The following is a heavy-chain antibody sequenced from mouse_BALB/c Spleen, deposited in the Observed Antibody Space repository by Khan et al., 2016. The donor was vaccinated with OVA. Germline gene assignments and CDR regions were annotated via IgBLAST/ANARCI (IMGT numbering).Heavy chain of an antibody. V-gene: IGHV1S136*01. D-gene: IGHD1-1*01. Sequence: EVQLQQSGPELVKPGASVKMSCKASGYTFTSYVMHWVKQKPGQGLEWIGYINSYNDGTKYNEKFKGKATLTSEQSSSTAYMEHNSLPSEDSAFYYCASRYGYAMDYWGQGTSVTVSS. CDR3: ASRYGYAMDY. CDR1: GYTFTSYV. J-gene: IGHJ4*01. CDR2: INSYNDGT.